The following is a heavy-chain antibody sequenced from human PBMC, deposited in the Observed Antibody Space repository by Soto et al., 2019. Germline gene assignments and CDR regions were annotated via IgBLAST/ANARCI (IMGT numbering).Heavy chain of an antibody. V-gene: IGHV3-9*01. D-gene: IGHD3-10*01. CDR1: GFTFDDYA. J-gene: IGHJ6*02. CDR2: INWNSGRI. Sequence: EEQLVESGGGLVQPGRSLRLSCAASGFTFDDYAMHWVRQPPGKGLEWVSGINWNSGRIAYADSVKGRFTISRDNAKTSRYLQMNSLRAEDTALYYCAKDRGSGSYAANFYCYGMDVWGQGTTVTVSS. CDR3: AKDRGSGSYAANFYCYGMDV.